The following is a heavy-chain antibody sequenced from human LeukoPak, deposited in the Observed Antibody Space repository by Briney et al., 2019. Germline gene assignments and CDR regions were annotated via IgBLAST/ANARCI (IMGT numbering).Heavy chain of an antibody. V-gene: IGHV4-31*03. Sequence: SETLSLTCTVPGGSISTGSYYWSWIRQHPGKGLEWIGYIYSSGSTYYNPSLKSRVTISVDTSKNQFSLKLSSLTAADTAVYYCARDDKGGWFDPWGQGTLVTVSS. D-gene: IGHD3-16*01. CDR2: IYSSGST. CDR1: GGSISTGSYY. J-gene: IGHJ5*02. CDR3: ARDDKGGWFDP.